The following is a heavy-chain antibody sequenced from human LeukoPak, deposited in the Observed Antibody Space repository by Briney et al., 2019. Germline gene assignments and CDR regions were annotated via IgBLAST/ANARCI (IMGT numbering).Heavy chain of an antibody. V-gene: IGHV3-64*01. Sequence: PGGSLRLSCAASGFTFSSYAMHWVRQAPGKGLEYVSAISSNGGSTYYANSVKGRFTISRDNSKNTLYLQMGSLRAEDMAVYYCAKDKETMVRGVIHRGPHDYWGQGTLVTVSS. D-gene: IGHD3-10*01. CDR3: AKDKETMVRGVIHRGPHDY. CDR2: ISSNGGST. J-gene: IGHJ4*02. CDR1: GFTFSSYA.